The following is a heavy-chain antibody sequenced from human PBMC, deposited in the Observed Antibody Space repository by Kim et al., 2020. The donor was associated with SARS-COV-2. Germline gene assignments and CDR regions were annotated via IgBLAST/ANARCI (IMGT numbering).Heavy chain of an antibody. V-gene: IGHV3-30*03. Sequence: GGSLRLSCLTSRFIFTSYCIHWVRQPPGKGLEWVAAMSCDGFSKYFADSVKGRFTISRDNSKNTVWLQVNSLRDEDSAMYYCATGGGTSSCCGYFDYWGQGTLVTVSS. CDR3: ATGGGTSSCCGYFDY. CDR1: RFIFTSYC. CDR2: MSCDGFSK. J-gene: IGHJ4*02. D-gene: IGHD5-12*01.